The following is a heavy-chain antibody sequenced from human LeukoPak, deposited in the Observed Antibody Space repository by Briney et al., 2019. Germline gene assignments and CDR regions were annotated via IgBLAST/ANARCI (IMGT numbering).Heavy chain of an antibody. CDR3: ARSMYGEGRRIIDFDY. CDR1: GFTFSDHY. D-gene: IGHD4/OR15-4a*01. CDR2: TRNKVNSYTT. V-gene: IGHV3-72*01. J-gene: IGHJ4*02. Sequence: GESLRLSCAASGFTFSDHYIDWVRHAPGKGLEWFAPTRNKVNSYTTAYAASVTGRFTVSRDDSSNSVYLQMNSLKIEDTAVYYCARSMYGEGRRIIDFDYWGQGSLLTVSS.